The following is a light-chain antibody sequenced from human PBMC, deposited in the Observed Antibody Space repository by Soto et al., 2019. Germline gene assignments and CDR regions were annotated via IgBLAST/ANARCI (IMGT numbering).Light chain of an antibody. J-gene: IGKJ1*01. Sequence: DIQITQSPSTLSAYIGDRVTMTCRASQSISSWLAWYQQKPGKAPKLLIYKASSLESGVPSRFSGSGSGTEFTLTISCLQPDDFATYYCEQYDTYWTFGHGTKVDIK. CDR2: KAS. V-gene: IGKV1-5*03. CDR1: QSISSW. CDR3: EQYDTYWT.